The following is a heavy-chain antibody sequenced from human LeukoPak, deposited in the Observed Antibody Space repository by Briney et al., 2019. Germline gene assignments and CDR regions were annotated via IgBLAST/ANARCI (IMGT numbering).Heavy chain of an antibody. V-gene: IGHV4-61*08. Sequence: SETLSLTCSVSGVSVGSAGYYWTWIRQPPGKGLEWIGYMYYTANSKYNPFLKSRVTMSWDPSQNEFSLRLTSVTAADTAVYYCARSQSQSGSYRYYFAYWGQGILVTVSS. J-gene: IGHJ4*02. CDR1: GVSVGSAGYY. CDR3: ARSQSQSGSYRYYFAY. CDR2: MYYTANS. D-gene: IGHD1-26*01.